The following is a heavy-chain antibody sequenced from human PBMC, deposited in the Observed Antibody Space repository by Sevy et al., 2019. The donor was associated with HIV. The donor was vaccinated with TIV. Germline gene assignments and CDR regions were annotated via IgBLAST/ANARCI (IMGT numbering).Heavy chain of an antibody. D-gene: IGHD2-15*01. J-gene: IGHJ3*02. Sequence: GESLKISCKGSGYIFPSYWIGWVRQMPGKGLEWMGIIHPVDSETRYSPSFQGLVTISADKSTGTAYLQWSSLQASDTAMYYCARRRIVVVVCAPHHDAFDIWGQGTMVTVSS. CDR2: IHPVDSET. CDR3: ARRRIVVVVCAPHHDAFDI. CDR1: GYIFPSYW. V-gene: IGHV5-51*01.